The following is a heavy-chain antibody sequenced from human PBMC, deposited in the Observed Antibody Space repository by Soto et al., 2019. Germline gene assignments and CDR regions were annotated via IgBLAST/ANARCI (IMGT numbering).Heavy chain of an antibody. J-gene: IGHJ5*02. V-gene: IGHV4-31*03. CDR2: IYYSGST. CDR3: ARESGTELYYYDSSGYP. D-gene: IGHD3-22*01. Sequence: PSETLSLTCTVSGGSISSGGYYWSWIRQHPGKGLEWIGYIYYSGSTYYNPSLKSRVTISVDTSKNQFSLKLSSVTAADTAVYYCARESGTELYYYDSSGYPWGQGTLVTVSS. CDR1: GGSISSGGYY.